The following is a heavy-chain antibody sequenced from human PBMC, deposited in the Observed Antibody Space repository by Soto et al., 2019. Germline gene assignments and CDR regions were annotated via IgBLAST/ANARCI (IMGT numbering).Heavy chain of an antibody. D-gene: IGHD3-22*01. CDR1: GGTFSTYT. CDR3: SGDPDIHYSDSPGSSYP. J-gene: IGHJ5*02. V-gene: IGHV1-69*08. Sequence: QVQLVQSGAEVKKPGSSVKVSCKASGGTFSTYTITWVRQAPGQGLEWMGRIIPIIGIINYARKFQGRATISXAXVXGXXYMEMTVLSSDATAVSYCSGDPDIHYSDSPGSSYPWGPGTLVTVSS. CDR2: IIPIIGII.